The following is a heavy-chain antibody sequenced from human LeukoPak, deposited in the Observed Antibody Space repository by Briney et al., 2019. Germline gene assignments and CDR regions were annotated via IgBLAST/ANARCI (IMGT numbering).Heavy chain of an antibody. J-gene: IGHJ4*02. CDR3: ARDVPGTPLDY. CDR2: ISSSSSYI. D-gene: IGHD3-10*02. CDR1: GFTFSSYA. Sequence: GGSLRLSCAASGFTFSSYAMSWVRQAPGKGLEWVSSISSSSSYIYYADSVKGRFTISRDNAKNSLYLQMNSLRAEDAAVYYCARDVPGTPLDYWGQGTLVTVSS. V-gene: IGHV3-21*01.